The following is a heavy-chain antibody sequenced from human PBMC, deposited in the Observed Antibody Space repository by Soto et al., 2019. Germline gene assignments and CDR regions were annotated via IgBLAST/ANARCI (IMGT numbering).Heavy chain of an antibody. Sequence: ASVKVSCKASGYTFTSYGISWVRQAPGQGLEWMGWISAYNGNTNYAKKLQGRVTMTTDTSTSTVYLELRSLRSDDTAVYYCARWDSSWYSGNWFDPWGQGTLVTVSS. D-gene: IGHD6-13*01. CDR3: ARWDSSWYSGNWFDP. J-gene: IGHJ5*02. CDR2: ISAYNGNT. V-gene: IGHV1-18*01. CDR1: GYTFTSYG.